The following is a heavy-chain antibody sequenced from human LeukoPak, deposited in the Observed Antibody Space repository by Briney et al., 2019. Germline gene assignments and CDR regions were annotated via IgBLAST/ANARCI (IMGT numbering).Heavy chain of an antibody. Sequence: ASAKVSCKASGYTFTSYYMHWVRQAPGQGLEWMGIINPSGGSTSYAQKLQGRVTMTRDMSTSTVYMELSSLRSEDTAVYYCAKVIYPTVVTPFDYWGQGTLVTVSS. D-gene: IGHD4-23*01. CDR3: AKVIYPTVVTPFDY. V-gene: IGHV1-46*01. J-gene: IGHJ4*02. CDR2: INPSGGST. CDR1: GYTFTSYY.